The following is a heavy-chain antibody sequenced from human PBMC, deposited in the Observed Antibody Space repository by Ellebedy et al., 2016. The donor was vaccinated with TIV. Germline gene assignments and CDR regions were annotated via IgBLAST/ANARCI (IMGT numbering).Heavy chain of an antibody. CDR3: ARFGSSGAY. Sequence: GSLRLXXTVSGDSISSYYWSWIRQPPGKGLEWIGYIYYSGSTNYNPSLKSRVTISVDTSKNQFSLKLSSVTAADTAVYYCARFGSSGAYWGQGTLVTVSS. CDR1: GDSISSYY. J-gene: IGHJ4*02. V-gene: IGHV4-59*01. D-gene: IGHD3-10*01. CDR2: IYYSGST.